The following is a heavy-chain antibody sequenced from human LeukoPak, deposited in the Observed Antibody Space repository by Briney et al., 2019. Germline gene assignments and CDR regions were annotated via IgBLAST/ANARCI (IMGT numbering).Heavy chain of an antibody. V-gene: IGHV4-39*07. CDR1: GGSISSSSYY. CDR3: ARDRVFSAAAGTDRPYYYYYGMDV. Sequence: PSETLSLTCTVSGGSISSSSYYWGWIRQPPGKGLEWIGSIYYSGSTYYNPSLKSRVTISVDTSKNQFSLKLSSVTAADTAVYYCARDRVFSAAAGTDRPYYYYYGMDVWDQGTTVTVSS. D-gene: IGHD6-13*01. J-gene: IGHJ6*02. CDR2: IYYSGST.